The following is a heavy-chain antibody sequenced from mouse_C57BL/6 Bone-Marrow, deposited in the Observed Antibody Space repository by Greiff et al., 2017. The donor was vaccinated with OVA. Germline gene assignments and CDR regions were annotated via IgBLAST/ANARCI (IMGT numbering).Heavy chain of an antibody. Sequence: QVHVKQSGAELVKPGAPVKLSCKASGYTFTSYWMHWVKQRPGQGLEWIGMIHPNSGSTNYNEKFKSKATLTVDKSSSTAYMQLSSLTSEDSAVYYCARNGAYWGQGTLVTVSA. CDR3: ARNGAY. J-gene: IGHJ3*01. CDR1: GYTFTSYW. V-gene: IGHV1-64*01. CDR2: IHPNSGST.